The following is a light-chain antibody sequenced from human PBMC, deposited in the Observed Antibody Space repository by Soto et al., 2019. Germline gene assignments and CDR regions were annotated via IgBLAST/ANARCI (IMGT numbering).Light chain of an antibody. CDR3: QQYSYWPRT. V-gene: IGKV3-15*01. Sequence: MVMTQSPTTMSVSPGEEATLACRASQSLRSNLAWYQQKPGQAPRLLIYGASTRATGIPARFSGSGSGTEFTLTISSLQSEDFAVYYCQQYSYWPRTFGQGSNVAIK. CDR2: GAS. CDR1: QSLRSN. J-gene: IGKJ1*01.